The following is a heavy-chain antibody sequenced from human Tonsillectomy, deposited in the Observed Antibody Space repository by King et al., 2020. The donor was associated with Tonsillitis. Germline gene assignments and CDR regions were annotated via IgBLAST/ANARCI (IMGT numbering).Heavy chain of an antibody. CDR2: ISYDGSNK. V-gene: IGHV3-30*18. CDR1: GFTFSSYG. CDR3: AKGLTEYDFYTVFDY. J-gene: IGHJ4*02. Sequence: VQLVESGGGVVQPGRSLRLSCAASGFTFSSYGMHWVRQAPGKGLEWVAVISYDGSNKYYADSVKGRFTISRDNSKNTLYLQMNSLRAEDTAVYYCAKGLTEYDFYTVFDYWGQGTLVTVSS. D-gene: IGHD3-3*01.